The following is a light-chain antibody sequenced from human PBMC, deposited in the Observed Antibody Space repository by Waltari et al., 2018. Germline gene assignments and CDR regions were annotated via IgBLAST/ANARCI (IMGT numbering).Light chain of an antibody. J-gene: IGKJ4*01. CDR1: QTVSND. V-gene: IGKV3-15*01. CDR3: QQYHNWPLT. Sequence: ETVMTQSPATLSVSPGERATLSCRASQTVSNDLAWYQQKPGQAPRLLINGASTRPTGVPARFSGSGSGTEFTLTISSLQSDDFEVYYCQQYHNWPLTFGGGTKVEIK. CDR2: GAS.